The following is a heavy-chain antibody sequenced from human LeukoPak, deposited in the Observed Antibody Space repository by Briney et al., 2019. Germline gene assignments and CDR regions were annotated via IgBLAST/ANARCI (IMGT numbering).Heavy chain of an antibody. CDR1: GFTISNNY. V-gene: IGHV3-15*01. CDR2: IKSKTDGGTT. J-gene: IGHJ3*02. CDR3: TTGYCSGGSCYEGPNDALDI. Sequence: GGSLRLSCAASGFTISNNYIRWLRQAPGKGLEWVGRIKSKTDGGTTDYAAPVKGRFTISRDDLKNTLYLQMNSLKTEDTAVYYCTTGYCSGGSCYEGPNDALDIWGQGTMVTVSS. D-gene: IGHD2-15*01.